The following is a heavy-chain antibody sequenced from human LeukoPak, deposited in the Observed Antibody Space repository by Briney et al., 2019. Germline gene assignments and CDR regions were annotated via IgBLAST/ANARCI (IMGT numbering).Heavy chain of an antibody. CDR3: ARDIRMVRGVIYYYGMDV. J-gene: IGHJ6*02. CDR2: IYTSGST. D-gene: IGHD3-10*01. Sequence: SETLSLTCTVSGGSISSYYWSWIRQPAGQGLEWIWRIYTSGSTNYNPSLKSRVPMSVDTSKNQFSLKLSSVTAAATAVYYCARDIRMVRGVIYYYGMDVWGQGTTVTVSS. CDR1: GGSISSYY. V-gene: IGHV4-4*07.